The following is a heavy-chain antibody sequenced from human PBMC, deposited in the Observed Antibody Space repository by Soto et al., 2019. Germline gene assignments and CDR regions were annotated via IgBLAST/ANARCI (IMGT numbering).Heavy chain of an antibody. J-gene: IGHJ3*02. V-gene: IGHV1-69*06. CDR2: IIPIFGTA. Sequence: QVQLVQSGAAVKKPGSSVKVSCKASGGTFSSYAISWVRQSPGQGLEWMGGIIPIFGTANYAQKFEGRVTITADKSTSTAYRELSILRSEDTAVYYCARPTTVTTAGDAFDIWGQGTMVTVSS. D-gene: IGHD4-17*01. CDR1: GGTFSSYA. CDR3: ARPTTVTTAGDAFDI.